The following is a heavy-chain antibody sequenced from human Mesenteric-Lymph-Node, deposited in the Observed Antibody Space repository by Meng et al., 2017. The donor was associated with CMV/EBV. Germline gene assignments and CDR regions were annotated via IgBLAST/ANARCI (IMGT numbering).Heavy chain of an antibody. CDR1: TLSSYR. CDR3: AREGEYSIPYGRDYFDP. Sequence: TLSSYRITWVRQAPGQGLEYMGWIIPLFGSTHYARKFQGRVIMTADDSTNTAYMELSSLRSDDTAVYYCAREGEYSIPYGRDYFDPWGQGTLVTVSS. D-gene: IGHD2/OR15-2a*01. J-gene: IGHJ5*02. V-gene: IGHV1-69*01. CDR2: IIPLFGST.